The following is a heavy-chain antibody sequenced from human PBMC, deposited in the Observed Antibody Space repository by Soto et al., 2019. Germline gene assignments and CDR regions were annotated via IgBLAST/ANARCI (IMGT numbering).Heavy chain of an antibody. D-gene: IGHD3-9*01. V-gene: IGHV2-5*02. CDR1: GFSLSTSGVG. Sequence: QITLKESGPTLVNPTQTLTLTCTFSGFSLSTSGVGVAWIRQPPGKALEWLALIYWDDDKRYSPSLKSRLTITKDTSKNQVAPTMTNMDPMDTATYYCAHRPSSTYYDIFTGYYLDAFDIWGQGTMVTVSS. CDR3: AHRPSSTYYDIFTGYYLDAFDI. CDR2: IYWDDDK. J-gene: IGHJ3*02.